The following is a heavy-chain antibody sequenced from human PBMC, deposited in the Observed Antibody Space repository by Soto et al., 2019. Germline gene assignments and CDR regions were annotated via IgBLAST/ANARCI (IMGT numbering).Heavy chain of an antibody. CDR1: GFIFNEYG. J-gene: IGHJ4*02. Sequence: GGSLRLSCAASGFIFNEYGMHWVRQAPGKGLEWVAVIWYDGSNKYYADSVKGRFTFSRDNSKNTMSLQMNSLRVEDTAIYYCARWGCSGSNCNLNQRSFDMWGQGTLVTVSS. D-gene: IGHD2-15*01. CDR2: IWYDGSNK. V-gene: IGHV3-33*01. CDR3: ARWGCSGSNCNLNQRSFDM.